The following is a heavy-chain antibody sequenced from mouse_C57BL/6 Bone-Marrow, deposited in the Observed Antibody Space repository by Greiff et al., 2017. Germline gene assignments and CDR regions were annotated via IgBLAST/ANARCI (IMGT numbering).Heavy chain of an antibody. CDR1: GYAFRSSW. CDR2: ISPGDGDT. CDR3: ARLPRYFDY. V-gene: IGHV1-82*01. Sequence: QVQLQQSGPELVKPGASVKISCQASGYAFRSSWMNWVKQRPGKGLEWIGRISPGDGDTNYNGTFKGKATLTADKYSSTAYMQLSSLTSENSAVYFCARLPRYFDYWGQGTTLTGSS. J-gene: IGHJ2*01.